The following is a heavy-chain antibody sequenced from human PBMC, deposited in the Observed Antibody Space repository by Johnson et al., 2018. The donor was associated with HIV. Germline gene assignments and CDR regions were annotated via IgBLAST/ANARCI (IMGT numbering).Heavy chain of an antibody. CDR1: GFTFSSYG. J-gene: IGHJ3*02. CDR3: TTDRYACDI. V-gene: IGHV3-30*02. CDR2: IRYDGSNK. D-gene: IGHD1-1*01. Sequence: QVQPVESGGGVVQPGGSLRLSCAASGFTFSSYGMHWVRQAPGKGLEWVAFIRYDGSNKYYADSVKGRFTISRDNSKNTLYLQMNSLRAEDTAVNYCTTDRYACDIWGEGTLVSVSS.